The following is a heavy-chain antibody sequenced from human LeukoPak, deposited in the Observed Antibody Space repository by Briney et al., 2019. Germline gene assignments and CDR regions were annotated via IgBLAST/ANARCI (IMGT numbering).Heavy chain of an antibody. Sequence: GGSLRLSCAASGFTFSSYAMHWVRQAPGKGLEWVAVISYDGSNKYYADSVKGRFTISRDNSKNTLYLQMNSLRAEDTAVYYCARVRVTYYYGSSGDYWGQGTLVTASS. D-gene: IGHD3-10*01. CDR1: GFTFSSYA. J-gene: IGHJ4*02. V-gene: IGHV3-30-3*01. CDR3: ARVRVTYYYGSSGDY. CDR2: ISYDGSNK.